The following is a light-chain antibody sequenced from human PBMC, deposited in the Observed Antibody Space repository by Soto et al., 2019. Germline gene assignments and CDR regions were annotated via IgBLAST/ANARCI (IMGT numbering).Light chain of an antibody. CDR1: QSINNY. CDR2: TAS. CDR3: QQYNHWPPYT. V-gene: IGKV1-39*01. J-gene: IGKJ2*01. Sequence: DIQMTQSPSSLSASVGDRVTIACRASQSINNYVNWYQQKPGKAPKLLISTASSLQSGVPSRFSGSGSGTDFTLTINSLQPEDFAVYYCQQYNHWPPYTFGQGTKLEIK.